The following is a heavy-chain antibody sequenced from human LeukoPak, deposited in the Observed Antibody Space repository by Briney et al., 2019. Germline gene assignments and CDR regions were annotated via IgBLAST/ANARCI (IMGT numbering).Heavy chain of an antibody. D-gene: IGHD2/OR15-2a*01. J-gene: IGHJ4*02. CDR2: IRTKPNTYAT. Sequence: GGSLRLSCAASGFTFSDSTMHWVRQASGKGLEWVGRIRTKPNTYATAYAASVKGRFTISRDDSKNTAYLQMNSLKTDDTAVYYCTRHTERNSDWGQGTLVTVSS. V-gene: IGHV3-73*01. CDR1: GFTFSDST. CDR3: TRHTERNSD.